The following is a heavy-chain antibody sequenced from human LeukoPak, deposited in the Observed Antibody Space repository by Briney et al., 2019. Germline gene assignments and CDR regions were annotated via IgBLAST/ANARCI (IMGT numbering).Heavy chain of an antibody. V-gene: IGHV3-53*01. CDR2: IYSGGST. CDR3: ARVAMIAEKDAFDI. D-gene: IGHD3-22*01. CDR1: GFTFSSYW. Sequence: GGSLRLSCAASGFTFSSYWMSWVRQAPGKGLEWVSVIYSGGSTYYADSVKGRFTISRDNSKNTLYLQMNSLRAEDTAVYYCARVAMIAEKDAFDIWGQGTMVTVSS. J-gene: IGHJ3*02.